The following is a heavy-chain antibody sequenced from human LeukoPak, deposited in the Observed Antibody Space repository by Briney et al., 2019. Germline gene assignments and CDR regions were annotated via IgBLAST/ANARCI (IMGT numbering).Heavy chain of an antibody. CDR2: ISSSSSYI. D-gene: IGHD3-10*01. J-gene: IGHJ6*04. CDR1: GFTFSSYS. Sequence: NSGGSLRLSCAASGFTFSSYSMNWVRQAPGKGLEWVSSISSSSSYIYYADSVKGRFTISRDNAKNSLYLQMNSLRAEDTAVYYCASNRFGELSLPMDVWGKGTTVTVSS. CDR3: ASNRFGELSLPMDV. V-gene: IGHV3-21*01.